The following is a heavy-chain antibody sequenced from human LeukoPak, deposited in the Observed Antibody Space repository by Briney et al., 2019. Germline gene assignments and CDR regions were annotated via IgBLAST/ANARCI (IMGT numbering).Heavy chain of an antibody. J-gene: IGHJ6*03. CDR2: IKQDGSEK. D-gene: IGHD1/OR15-1a*01. CDR1: GFTFSSYW. Sequence: GGSLRLSCAASGFTFSSYWMNWVRQAPGKGLEWVANIKQDGSEKYYVDSVKGRFTISRDNAKNSVYLQMNSLRAEDTAVYYCAKQGYYYYMDVWGKGTTVTISS. CDR3: AKQGYYYYMDV. V-gene: IGHV3-7*03.